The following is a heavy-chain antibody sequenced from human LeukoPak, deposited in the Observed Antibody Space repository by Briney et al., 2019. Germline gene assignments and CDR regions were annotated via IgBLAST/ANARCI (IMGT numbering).Heavy chain of an antibody. CDR1: GFTFSSYW. D-gene: IGHD1-26*01. CDR3: ARDVEWELPEYYFDY. J-gene: IGHJ4*02. CDR2: IKQDGSEK. V-gene: IGHV3-7*01. Sequence: GGSLRLSCAASGFTFSSYWMSWVRQAPGKGLEWVANIKQDGSEKYYVDSVKGRFTISRDNAKNSLYLQMNSLRAEDTAVYYCARDVEWELPEYYFDYWGQGTLVTASS.